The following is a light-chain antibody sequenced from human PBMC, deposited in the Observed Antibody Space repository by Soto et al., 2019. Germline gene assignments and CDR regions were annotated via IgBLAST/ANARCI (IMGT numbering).Light chain of an antibody. CDR1: SSNIGNNY. Sequence: SALAQPPSASAAPGQKVTISCSGSSSNIGNNYVSWYQQLPGTAPKLLIYEDNKRPSGIPDRFSGSKSGTSATLGITGLQTGDEADYYCGAWDSSLSEVVFGSGTKVTVL. CDR2: EDN. CDR3: GAWDSSLSEVV. V-gene: IGLV1-51*02. J-gene: IGLJ1*01.